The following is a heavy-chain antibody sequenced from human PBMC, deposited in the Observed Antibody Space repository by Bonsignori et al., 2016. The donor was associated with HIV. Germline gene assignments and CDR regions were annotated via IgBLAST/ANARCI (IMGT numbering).Heavy chain of an antibody. CDR2: IYYSGST. D-gene: IGHD1-7*01. J-gene: IGHJ1*01. V-gene: IGHV4-39*07. Sequence: WIRQPPGKGLEWIGSIYYSGSTYYNPSLKSRVTISVDTSKNQFSLKLSSVTAADTAVYYCARGTGTTWAEYFQHWGQGTLVTVSS. CDR3: ARGTGTTWAEYFQH.